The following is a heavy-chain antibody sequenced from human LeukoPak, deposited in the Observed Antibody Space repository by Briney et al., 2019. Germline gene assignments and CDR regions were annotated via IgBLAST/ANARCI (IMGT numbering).Heavy chain of an antibody. J-gene: IGHJ4*02. Sequence: GGSLRLSCAASGFTFSSYAMHWVRQAPGKGLEWVAVISYDGSNKYYADSVKGRFTISRDNSKNTLYLQMNSLRAEDTAVYYCAREMATIRGGFDYWGQGTLVTVSS. CDR3: AREMATIRGGFDY. D-gene: IGHD5-24*01. CDR1: GFTFSSYA. CDR2: ISYDGSNK. V-gene: IGHV3-30-3*01.